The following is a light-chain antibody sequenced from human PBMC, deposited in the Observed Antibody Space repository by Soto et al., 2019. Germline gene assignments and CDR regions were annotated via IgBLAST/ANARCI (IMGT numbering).Light chain of an antibody. V-gene: IGLV2-11*01. J-gene: IGLJ2*01. Sequence: QSALTQPRSVSGSPGQSVTISCTGTSADIDGYDFVSWYQQDPGKAPKLMIYDVTKRPSGVPDRFSGSKSGNTASLTISGLQAEDEADYYCSSFAGSHVAFGGGTQLTVL. CDR3: SSFAGSHVA. CDR1: SADIDGYDF. CDR2: DVT.